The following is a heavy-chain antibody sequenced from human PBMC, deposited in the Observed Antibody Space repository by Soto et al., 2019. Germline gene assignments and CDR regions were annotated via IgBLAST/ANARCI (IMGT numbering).Heavy chain of an antibody. CDR3: ARCTIFGVVIDY. CDR1: GYTFTSYA. J-gene: IGHJ4*02. V-gene: IGHV1-3*01. D-gene: IGHD3-3*01. CDR2: INAGNGNT. Sequence: DSVKVSCKASGYTFTSYAMHWVRQAPGQRLEWMGWINAGNGNTKYSQKFQGRVTITRDTSASTAYMELSSLRSEDTAMYYCARCTIFGVVIDYWGQGTLVTAPQ.